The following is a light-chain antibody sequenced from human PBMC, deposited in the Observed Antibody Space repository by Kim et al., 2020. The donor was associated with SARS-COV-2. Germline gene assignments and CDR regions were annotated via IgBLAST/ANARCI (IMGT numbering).Light chain of an antibody. V-gene: IGLV1-51*01. CDR1: TSNVGGNA. CDR2: DNY. J-gene: IGLJ2*01. Sequence: QSVLTQPPSVSASPGQKVTISCSGSTSNVGGNAVFWYQQVPGTAPKLLIYDNYRRPSGIPDRFSASRSGRSAALDITALQTGDEADYYCGAWDRTLNTAFFGGGTKVTVL. CDR3: GAWDRTLNTAF.